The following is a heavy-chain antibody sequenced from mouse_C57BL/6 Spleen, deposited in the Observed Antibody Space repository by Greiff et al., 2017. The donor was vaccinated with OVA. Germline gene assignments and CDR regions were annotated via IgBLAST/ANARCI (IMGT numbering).Heavy chain of an antibody. CDR3: ARSGYDETFDY. CDR2: IYPGDGDT. J-gene: IGHJ2*01. V-gene: IGHV1-82*01. D-gene: IGHD2-2*01. CDR1: GYAFSSSW. Sequence: VKLMESGPELVKPGASVKISCKASGYAFSSSWMNWVKQRPGKGLEWIGRIYPGDGDTNYNGKFKGKATLTADKSSSTAYMQLSSLTSEDSAVYFCARSGYDETFDYWGQGTTLTVSS.